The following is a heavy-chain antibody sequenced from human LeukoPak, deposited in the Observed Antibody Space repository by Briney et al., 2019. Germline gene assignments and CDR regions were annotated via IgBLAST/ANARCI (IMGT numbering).Heavy chain of an antibody. V-gene: IGHV4-4*02. D-gene: IGHD6-19*01. CDR1: GGSISSSNW. CDR3: ARDGTKTRTTNAPRSSGWYGGPRYYYYYYMDV. Sequence: PSGTLSLTCAVSGGSISSSNWWSWVRQPPGKGLEWIGEIYHSGSTNYNPSLKSRVTISVDKSKNQFSLKLSSVTAADTAVYYCARDGTKTRTTNAPRSSGWYGGPRYYYYYYMDVWGKGTTVTSSS. CDR2: IYHSGST. J-gene: IGHJ6*03.